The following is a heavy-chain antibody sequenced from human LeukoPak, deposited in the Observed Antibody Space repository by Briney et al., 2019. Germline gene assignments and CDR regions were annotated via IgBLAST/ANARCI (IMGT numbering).Heavy chain of an antibody. CDR1: GGTFYSYA. J-gene: IGHJ3*02. CDR3: ARAPIELSTDGDDDVFDI. CDR2: IIPIYGTT. D-gene: IGHD5-24*01. Sequence: SVKVSCKLSGGTFYSYAMNWVRQAPGQGLEWMGRIIPIYGTTNYAQKFQGRLAITADDPPTTAHMEMSGLTSEDTAVYYCARAPIELSTDGDDDVFDIWGQGTLVTVSS. V-gene: IGHV1-69*13.